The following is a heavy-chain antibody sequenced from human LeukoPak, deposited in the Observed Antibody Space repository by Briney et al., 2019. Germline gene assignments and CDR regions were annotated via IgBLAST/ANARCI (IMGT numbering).Heavy chain of an antibody. V-gene: IGHV4-39*01. Sequence: SETLSLNCTVSGGSISSRSYYWGWLRQPPGKGLEWIGSIHYSGSSYYNPSLKSRLTISVDTSKNQFSLKLTSVTAADTAVYYCARLYCSGGSCYGAFDIWGHGTMVTVSS. CDR2: IHYSGSS. CDR1: GGSISSRSYY. J-gene: IGHJ3*02. D-gene: IGHD2-15*01. CDR3: ARLYCSGGSCYGAFDI.